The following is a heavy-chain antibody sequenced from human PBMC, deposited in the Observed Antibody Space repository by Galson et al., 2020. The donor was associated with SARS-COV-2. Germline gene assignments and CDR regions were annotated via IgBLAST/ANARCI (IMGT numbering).Heavy chain of an antibody. CDR3: AKDPDAGYYGMDV. Sequence: QLGESLKISCAASGFTFSSYGMHWVRQAPGKGLEWVAVIWYDGSNKYYADSVKGRFTISRDNSKNTLYLQMNSLRAEDTAVYYCAKDPDAGYYGMDVWGQGTTVTVSS. CDR1: GFTFSSYG. J-gene: IGHJ6*02. CDR2: IWYDGSNK. D-gene: IGHD6-13*01. V-gene: IGHV3-33*06.